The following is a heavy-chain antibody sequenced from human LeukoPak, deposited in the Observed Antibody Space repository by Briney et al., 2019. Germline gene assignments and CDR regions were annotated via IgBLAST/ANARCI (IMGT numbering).Heavy chain of an antibody. CDR2: ISGSGGST. D-gene: IGHD1-26*01. J-gene: IGHJ4*02. CDR1: GFTFSSYA. V-gene: IGHV3-23*01. CDR3: AKAREWELLRDYFDY. Sequence: GGSLRLSCAASGFTFSSYAMSWVRQAPGKGLEWVSAISGSGGSTYYADSVKGRFTISRDNSKNTLYLQMNSLRAEDTAVYYCAKAREWELLRDYFDYWGQGTLVTVSS.